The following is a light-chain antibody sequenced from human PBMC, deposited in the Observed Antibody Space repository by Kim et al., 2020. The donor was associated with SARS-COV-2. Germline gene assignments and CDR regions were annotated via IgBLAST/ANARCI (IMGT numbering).Light chain of an antibody. CDR2: HDN. Sequence: LSPGQTASTPCSGDNLGEKYACWYQQRPGQSPILVIYHDNKRPSGIPERFSGSNSGNTATLTISGTQAMDGADYYCQAWDSSTVVFGGGTKLTVL. CDR3: QAWDSSTVV. J-gene: IGLJ3*02. V-gene: IGLV3-1*01. CDR1: NLGEKY.